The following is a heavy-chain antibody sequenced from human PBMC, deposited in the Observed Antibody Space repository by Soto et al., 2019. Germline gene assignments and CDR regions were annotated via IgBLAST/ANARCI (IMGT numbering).Heavy chain of an antibody. V-gene: IGHV3-21*01. CDR1: GFTFSSYS. D-gene: IGHD3-22*01. J-gene: IGHJ4*02. CDR2: ISSSSSYI. CDR3: ARAPYYYDSSGSVFDY. Sequence: GGSLRLSCAASGFTFSSYSMNWVRQAPGKGLEWVSSISSSSSYIYYADSVKGRFTISRDNAKNSLYLQMNSLRAEDTAVYYCARAPYYYDSSGSVFDYWGQGTLVTVSS.